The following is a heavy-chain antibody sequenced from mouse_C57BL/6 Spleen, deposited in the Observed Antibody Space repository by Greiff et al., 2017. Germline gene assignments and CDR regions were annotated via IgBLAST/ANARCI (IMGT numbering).Heavy chain of an antibody. CDR1: GFTFSSYG. CDR3: ERQRDEDAMDY. J-gene: IGHJ4*01. CDR2: ISSGGSYT. V-gene: IGHV5-6*01. Sequence: EVNVVESGGDLVKPGGSLKLSCAASGFTFSSYGMSWVRQTQDKRLEWVATISSGGSYTYYPDSVKGRFTISRDNAKNTLYLQMSSLKSEDTAMYYCERQRDEDAMDYWGQGTTVTVSS.